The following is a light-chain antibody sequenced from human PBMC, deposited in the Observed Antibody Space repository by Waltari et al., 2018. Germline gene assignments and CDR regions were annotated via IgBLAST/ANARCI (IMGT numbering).Light chain of an antibody. CDR1: SSDVGAYTY. CDR2: DVS. Sequence: QSALTQPASVSGSPGQSITISCTGTSSDVGAYTYVSWYQQHPGKAPKLIIYDVSNRPSGVSNRFSGSKSVNTGSLTISGVQAEDEADYYCSSYTSNSTPYVFGTGTKVSVL. CDR3: SSYTSNSTPYV. J-gene: IGLJ1*01. V-gene: IGLV2-14*03.